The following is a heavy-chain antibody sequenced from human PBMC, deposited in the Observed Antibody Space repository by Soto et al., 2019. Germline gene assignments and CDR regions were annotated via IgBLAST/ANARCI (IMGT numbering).Heavy chain of an antibody. CDR1: GGTFSTHA. V-gene: IGHV1-69*01. CDR3: ARGYCSGGNCYSGMDV. Sequence: KVSCKASGGTFSTHAIIWVRQAPGHGLEWMGGIIPISGTTYYTQKFQGRVTITADEPTSTAFMELSSLKSDDTAVFYCARGYCSGGNCYSGMDVWGQGTMVTVSS. D-gene: IGHD2-15*01. CDR2: IIPISGTT. J-gene: IGHJ6*02.